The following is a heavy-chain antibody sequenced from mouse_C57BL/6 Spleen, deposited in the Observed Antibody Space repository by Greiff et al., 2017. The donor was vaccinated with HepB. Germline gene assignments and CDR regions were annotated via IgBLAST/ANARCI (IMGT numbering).Heavy chain of an antibody. CDR1: GYTFTSYG. Sequence: VMLVESGAELARPGASVKLSCKASGYTFTSYGISWVKQRTGQGLEWIGEIYPRSGNTYYNEKFKGKATLTADKSSSTAYMELRSLTSEDSAVYFCARPYGSSYEGYFDVWGTGTTVTVSS. CDR2: IYPRSGNT. CDR3: ARPYGSSYEGYFDV. D-gene: IGHD1-1*01. V-gene: IGHV1-81*01. J-gene: IGHJ1*03.